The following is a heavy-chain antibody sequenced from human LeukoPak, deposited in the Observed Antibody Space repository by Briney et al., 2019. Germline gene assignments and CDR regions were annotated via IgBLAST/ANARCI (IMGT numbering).Heavy chain of an antibody. Sequence: RGSLRLSCAASGFTFSTYSMNWVRQAPGKGLEWVSSISSSSSYIYYADSVKGRFTISRDNAKNSLYLQMNSLRAEDTAVYYCARDGRRDYDFWSGYCLDYWGQGTLVTVSS. CDR3: ARDGRRDYDFWSGYCLDY. V-gene: IGHV3-21*01. D-gene: IGHD3-3*01. CDR2: ISSSSSYI. J-gene: IGHJ4*02. CDR1: GFTFSTYS.